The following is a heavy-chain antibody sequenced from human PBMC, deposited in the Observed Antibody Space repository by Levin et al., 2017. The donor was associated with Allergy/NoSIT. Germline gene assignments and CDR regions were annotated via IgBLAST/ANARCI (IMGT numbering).Heavy chain of an antibody. D-gene: IGHD3/OR15-3a*01. CDR1: GYTLTELS. CDR3: ATTSLGWSYYGMDV. J-gene: IGHJ6*02. Sequence: ASVKVSCKVSGYTLTELSMHWVRQAPGKGLEWMGGFDPEDGETIYAQKFQGRVTMTEDTSTDTAYMELSSLRSEDTAVYYCATTSLGWSYYGMDVWGQGTTVTVSS. V-gene: IGHV1-24*01. CDR2: FDPEDGET.